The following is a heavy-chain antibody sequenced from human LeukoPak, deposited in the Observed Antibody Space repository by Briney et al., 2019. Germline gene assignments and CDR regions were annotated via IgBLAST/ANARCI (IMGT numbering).Heavy chain of an antibody. CDR1: GGSISSSSYY. D-gene: IGHD3-22*01. V-gene: IGHV4-39*07. J-gene: IGHJ6*03. CDR2: IYYSGST. CDR3: ASLDYYDSSGYPSYYYYYMDV. Sequence: MTSETLSLTCTVSGGSISSSSYYWGWIRQPPGKGLEWIGSIYYSGSTYYNPSLKSRVTISVDTSKNQFSLKLSSVTAADTAVYYCASLDYYDSSGYPSYYYYYMDVWGKGTTVTVSS.